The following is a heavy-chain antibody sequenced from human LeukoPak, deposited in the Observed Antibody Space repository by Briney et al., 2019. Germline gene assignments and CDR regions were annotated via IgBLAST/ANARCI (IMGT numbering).Heavy chain of an antibody. CDR1: GFTFNSYS. D-gene: IGHD3-3*01. J-gene: IGHJ6*03. V-gene: IGHV3-21*04. CDR3: ARARFYYYYYMDV. Sequence: GGSLRLSCAASGFTFNSYSMSWVRQAPGKGLEWVSIISRTSESIFYADSVKGRFTISRDNAKNSLYLQMNSLRAEDTAVYYCARARFYYYYYMDVWGKGTTVTISS. CDR2: ISRTSESI.